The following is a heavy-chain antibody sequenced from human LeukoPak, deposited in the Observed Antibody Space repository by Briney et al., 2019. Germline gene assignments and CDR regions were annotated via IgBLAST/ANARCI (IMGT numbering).Heavy chain of an antibody. CDR3: ARDQIRVGATRNYYYYGMDV. D-gene: IGHD1-26*01. V-gene: IGHV1-69*13. CDR1: GYTFTGYY. Sequence: GASVTVSCKASGYTFTGYYMHWVRQAPGQGLEWMGGIIPIFGTANYAQKFQGRVTITADESTSTAYMELSSLRSEDTAVYYCARDQIRVGATRNYYYYGMDVWGQGTTVTVSS. CDR2: IIPIFGTA. J-gene: IGHJ6*02.